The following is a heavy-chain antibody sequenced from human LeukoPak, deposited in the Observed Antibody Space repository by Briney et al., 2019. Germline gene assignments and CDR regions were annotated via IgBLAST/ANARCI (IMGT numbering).Heavy chain of an antibody. CDR1: GDSINTSNYF. J-gene: IGHJ4*02. CDR2: IYYIGTS. D-gene: IGHD1-26*01. Sequence: SETLSLTCTVSGDSINTSNYFWSWIRQSTGKGLEWIGNIYYIGTSDYNPSLKSRVTISIDTSKNQFSLNLRSVTAADTAFYYCARHRSGSYIRYFDFWGQGALVTVSS. CDR3: ARHRSGSYIRYFDF. V-gene: IGHV4-39*01.